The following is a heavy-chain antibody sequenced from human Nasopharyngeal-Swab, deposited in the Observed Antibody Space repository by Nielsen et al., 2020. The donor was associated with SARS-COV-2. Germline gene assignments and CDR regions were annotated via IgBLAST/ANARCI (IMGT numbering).Heavy chain of an antibody. Sequence: GGCMRLSCAASGFTFSSYSMNWVRQAPGEGLEGVSSISSSSSYIYYADSGKGRFTISRDNAKNSLYLQMNRLRAEDTAVYYCARGCVLAGPKCYYSGMDVWGQGTTVTVSS. J-gene: IGHJ6*02. CDR1: GFTFSSYS. D-gene: IGHD3-3*01. CDR2: ISSSSSYI. CDR3: ARGCVLAGPKCYYSGMDV. V-gene: IGHV3-21*01.